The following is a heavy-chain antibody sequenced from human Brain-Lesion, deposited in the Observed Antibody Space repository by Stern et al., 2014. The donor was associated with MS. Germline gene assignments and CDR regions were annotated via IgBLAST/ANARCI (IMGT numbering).Heavy chain of an antibody. J-gene: IGHJ4*02. D-gene: IGHD1-14*01. CDR1: GFTFDDYA. V-gene: IGHV3-9*01. CDR3: ARDITGSSAYFAY. Sequence: EVQLEESGGDLVQPGRSLRLSCAAFGFTFDDYAMYWVRQGPGKGLEWVAGISWNSGTIGYADSVKGRFTTSRDNAYSSLYLQMNSLRPEDTALYYCARDITGSSAYFAYWGQGTLVTVSS. CDR2: ISWNSGTI.